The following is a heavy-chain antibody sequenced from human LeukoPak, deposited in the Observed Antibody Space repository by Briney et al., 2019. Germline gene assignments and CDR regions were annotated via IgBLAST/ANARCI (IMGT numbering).Heavy chain of an antibody. Sequence: GGSLRLSCAASGFTFSSYAMSWVRQAPGKGLEWVSAISGSGASTYYADSVKGRFTISRDNSKNTLYLQMNSLRDEDTAVYYCARKGGSPDYWGRGTLVTVSS. CDR2: ISGSGAST. V-gene: IGHV3-23*01. CDR3: ARKGGSPDY. J-gene: IGHJ4*02. CDR1: GFTFSSYA. D-gene: IGHD2-15*01.